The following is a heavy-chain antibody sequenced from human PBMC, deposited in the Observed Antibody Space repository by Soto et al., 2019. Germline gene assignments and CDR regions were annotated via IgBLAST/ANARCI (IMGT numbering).Heavy chain of an antibody. Sequence: SETLSLTCNVSGVSISSTSYNWGWIRQPPGKGLEWIGTLDYSGTTNYNPSLASRVTLSVDTSKNQFSLKMTSVTAADRAMYFCARYNSYAIDYWGRGTLVTVSS. V-gene: IGHV4-39*07. J-gene: IGHJ4*02. D-gene: IGHD2-8*01. CDR1: GVSISSTSYN. CDR2: LDYSGTT. CDR3: ARYNSYAIDY.